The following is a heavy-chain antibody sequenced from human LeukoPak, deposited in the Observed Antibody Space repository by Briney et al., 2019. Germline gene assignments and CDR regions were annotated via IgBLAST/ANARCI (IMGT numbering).Heavy chain of an antibody. V-gene: IGHV4-30-4*08. J-gene: IGHJ5*02. CDR2: IYYSGST. Sequence: TLSLTCTVSGGSISSGDYYWSWIRQPPGKGLEWIGYIYYSGSTYYNPSLKSRVTISVDTSKNQFSLKLSSVTAADTAVYYCAILRSGDWTPTLNWFDPWGQGTLVTVSS. D-gene: IGHD2-21*01. CDR1: GGSISSGDYY. CDR3: AILRSGDWTPTLNWFDP.